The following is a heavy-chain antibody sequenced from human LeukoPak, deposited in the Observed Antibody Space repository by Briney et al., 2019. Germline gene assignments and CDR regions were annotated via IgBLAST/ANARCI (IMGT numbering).Heavy chain of an antibody. CDR1: GFTFSSYS. D-gene: IGHD2-2*02. CDR2: ISSSSSTI. V-gene: IGHV3-48*01. J-gene: IGHJ1*01. CDR3: AREPAWTYCSSTSCYRKPEYFQH. Sequence: GGSLRLSCAASGFTFSSYSMNWVRQAPGKGLEWVSYISSSSSTIYYADSVKGRFTISRDNAKNSLYLRMNSLRAEDTAVYYCAREPAWTYCSSTSCYRKPEYFQHWGQGTLVTVSS.